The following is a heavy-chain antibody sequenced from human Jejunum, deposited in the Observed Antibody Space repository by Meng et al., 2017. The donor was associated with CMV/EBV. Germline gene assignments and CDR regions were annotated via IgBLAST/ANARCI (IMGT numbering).Heavy chain of an antibody. CDR2: IRSDGSNK. V-gene: IGHV3-30*02. Sequence: RQAPGKGLDWVAFIRSDGSNKYYADSVKGRFTISRDNSKNTLYLQMNSLRAEDTAVYYCAKDLRYCSSTSCYRGMLGYNYYGMDVWGQGITVTVSS. J-gene: IGHJ6*02. CDR3: AKDLRYCSSTSCYRGMLGYNYYGMDV. D-gene: IGHD2-2*02.